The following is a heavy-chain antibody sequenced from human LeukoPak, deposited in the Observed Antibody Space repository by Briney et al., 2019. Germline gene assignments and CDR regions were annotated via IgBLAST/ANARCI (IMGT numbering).Heavy chain of an antibody. CDR1: GYSFTSYW. J-gene: IGHJ4*02. V-gene: IGHV5-51*01. CDR2: IYPGDSDT. CDR3: ARHWGEYSSSWDRPFDY. D-gene: IGHD6-13*01. Sequence: GESLKISCKGSGYSFTSYWIGWVRQMPGKGLEWMGIIYPGDSDTRYSPSLQGQVTISADKSISTAYLQWSSLKASDTAMYYCARHWGEYSSSWDRPFDYWGQGTLVTVSS.